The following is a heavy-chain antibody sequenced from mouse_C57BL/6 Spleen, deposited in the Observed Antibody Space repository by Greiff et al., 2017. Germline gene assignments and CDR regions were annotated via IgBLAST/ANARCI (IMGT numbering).Heavy chain of an antibody. Sequence: QVQLQQPGAELVKPGASVKMSCKASGYTFTSYWITWVKQRPGQGLEWIGDIYPGSGSTNYNEKFKSKATLTVDTSSSTAYMQLSSLTSEDSAVYYCARYSGCSYDAMDYWGQGTSVTVSS. CDR3: ARYSGCSYDAMDY. D-gene: IGHD1-1*01. CDR1: GYTFTSYW. J-gene: IGHJ4*01. CDR2: IYPGSGST. V-gene: IGHV1-55*01.